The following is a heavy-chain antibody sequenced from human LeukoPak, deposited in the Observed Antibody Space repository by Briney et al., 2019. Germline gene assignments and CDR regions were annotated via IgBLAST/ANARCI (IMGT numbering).Heavy chain of an antibody. CDR2: ISGSGGST. J-gene: IGHJ6*03. CDR1: GFTFSSYG. V-gene: IGHV3-23*01. CDR3: GQLLSGCMDV. D-gene: IGHD2-2*01. Sequence: GGSLRLSCAASGFTFSSYGMSWVRQAPGKGLKWVSAISGSGGSTYYADSVKGRFTISRDNSKNTLYLQMNSLRAEDTAVYYCGQLLSGCMDVWGKGTTVTISS.